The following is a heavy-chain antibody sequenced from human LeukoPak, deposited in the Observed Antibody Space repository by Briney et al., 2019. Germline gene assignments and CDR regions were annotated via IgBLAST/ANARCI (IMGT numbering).Heavy chain of an antibody. D-gene: IGHD3-10*01. Sequence: GGSLRLSCAASGFTISSNYMSWVRQAPGKGLEWVSVIYTDGSTYYPDSVKGRFTISRDNSKNTLDLQMNSLRIDDTAVYFCATFRSGFREYYWGQGTLVTVSS. V-gene: IGHV3-66*01. CDR1: GFTISSNY. CDR3: ATFRSGFREYY. J-gene: IGHJ4*02. CDR2: IYTDGST.